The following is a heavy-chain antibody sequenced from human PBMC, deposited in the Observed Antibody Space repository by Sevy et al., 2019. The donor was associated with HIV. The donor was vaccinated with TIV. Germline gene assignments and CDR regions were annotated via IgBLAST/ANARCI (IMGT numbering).Heavy chain of an antibody. CDR2: ISSSSSTL. Sequence: GGSLRLSCAASGFTFSSYSMNWVRQAPGKGLEWVSYISSSSSTLYYADPVKGRFTISRDNAKNSLYLQMNSLREEGTAVYYCARGPGCANTAKDYYYYGMDVWGQGTTVTVSS. D-gene: IGHD3-16*01. CDR3: ARGPGCANTAKDYYYYGMDV. CDR1: GFTFSSYS. V-gene: IGHV3-48*02. J-gene: IGHJ6*02.